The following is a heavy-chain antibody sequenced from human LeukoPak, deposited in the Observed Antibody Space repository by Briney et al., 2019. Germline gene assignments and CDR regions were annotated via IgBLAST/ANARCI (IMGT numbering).Heavy chain of an antibody. J-gene: IGHJ4*02. CDR1: GFTVSSNY. V-gene: IGHV3-53*04. Sequence: GGSLRLSCAASGFTVSSNYMSWVRQAPGKGLEWVSVIYSGGSTYYADSVKGRFTLSRHNSKNTLYLQMNSLRAEDTAVYYCARVGGYGDYSFSYWGRGTLVTVSS. D-gene: IGHD4-17*01. CDR3: ARVGGYGDYSFSY. CDR2: IYSGGST.